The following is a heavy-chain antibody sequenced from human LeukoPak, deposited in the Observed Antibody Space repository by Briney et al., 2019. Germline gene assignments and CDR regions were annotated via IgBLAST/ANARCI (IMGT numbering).Heavy chain of an antibody. CDR3: ARATTTKHVDIVALRDGYFDY. Sequence: PSETLSLTCTVSGGSVSSGSYYWSWIRQPPGKGLEWIGYIYHSGSTYYNPSLKSRVTISVDRSKNQFSLKLSSVTAADTAVYYCARATTTKHVDIVALRDGYFDYWGQGTLVTVSS. CDR2: IYHSGST. J-gene: IGHJ4*02. V-gene: IGHV4-30-2*01. D-gene: IGHD5-12*01. CDR1: GGSVSSGSYY.